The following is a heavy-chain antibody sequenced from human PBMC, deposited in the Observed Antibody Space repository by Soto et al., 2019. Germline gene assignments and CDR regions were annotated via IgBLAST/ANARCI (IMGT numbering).Heavy chain of an antibody. CDR2: INPSGGST. CDR3: ARDRAKITIFGGGIKTRFYYYGMDV. V-gene: IGHV1-46*01. J-gene: IGHJ6*02. Sequence: ASVKVSCKASGYTFTSYYMHWVRQAPGQGLEWMGIINPSGGSTSYAQKFQGRVTMTRDTSTSTVYMELSSLRSEDTAVYYCARDRAKITIFGGGIKTRFYYYGMDVWGQGTTVTVSS. D-gene: IGHD3-3*01. CDR1: GYTFTSYY.